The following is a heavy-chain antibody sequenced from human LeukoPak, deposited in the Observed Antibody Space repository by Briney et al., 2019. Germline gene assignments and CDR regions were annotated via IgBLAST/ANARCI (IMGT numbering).Heavy chain of an antibody. Sequence: VKPSETLSLTCAVSGYSISSGYYWGWIRQPPGKGLEWIGSIYHSGSTYYNPSLKSRVTISVDPSKNQFSPKLSSVTAADTAVYYCARIREWFDAFDIWGQGTMVTVSS. CDR1: GYSISSGYY. CDR2: IYHSGST. J-gene: IGHJ3*02. V-gene: IGHV4-38-2*01. CDR3: ARIREWFDAFDI. D-gene: IGHD3-3*01.